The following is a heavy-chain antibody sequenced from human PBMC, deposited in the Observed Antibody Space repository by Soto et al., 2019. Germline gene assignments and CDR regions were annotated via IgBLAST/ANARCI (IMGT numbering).Heavy chain of an antibody. CDR2: INAGNGNT. Sequence: QVQLVQSGAEVKKPGASVKVSCKAPGSTLTSYAMHWVRQAPGQRLAWMGWINAGNGNTTYSQNIQGRGTITRDTSATTAYMELSSLRSEDTAVYYGASSKSFAGDYWGQGTLVTVSS. CDR3: ASSKSFAGDY. CDR1: GSTLTSYA. V-gene: IGHV1-3*01. J-gene: IGHJ4*02.